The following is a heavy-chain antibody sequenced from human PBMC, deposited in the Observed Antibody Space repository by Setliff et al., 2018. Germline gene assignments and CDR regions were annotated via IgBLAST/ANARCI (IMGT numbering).Heavy chain of an antibody. CDR1: GYTSINYG. V-gene: IGHV1-18*01. CDR2: ISGSTDNT. CDR3: ARDTHQWDPLTSTAYMELRSLRSDDTAVYYCARGPLDFVVTPAAAKFDY. J-gene: IGHJ4*02. D-gene: IGHD2-2*01. Sequence: ASVKVSCKASGYTSINYGISWVRQAPGQGLEWMGWISGSTDNTNYAQKFRGRVTLTKDTSTNTKYMELRSLRSDDTAMYYCARDTHQWDPLTSTAYMELRSLRSDDTAVYYCARGPLDFVVTPAAAKFDYWGQGTLVTVSS.